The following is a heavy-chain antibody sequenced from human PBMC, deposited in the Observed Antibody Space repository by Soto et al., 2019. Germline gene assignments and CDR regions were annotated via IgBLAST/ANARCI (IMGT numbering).Heavy chain of an antibody. Sequence: QVQLVQPWAEVKKPGSSVKVSCKASGGTFSSYAISWVRQAPGQGLEWMGGIIPIFGTANYAQKFEVRVTITADESTSTAYMALRSLRSEDTAVYYCASAASSSSLDYWGQGTLVTVSS. CDR3: ASAASSSSLDY. D-gene: IGHD6-6*01. V-gene: IGHV1-69*01. CDR1: GGTFSSYA. CDR2: IIPIFGTA. J-gene: IGHJ4*02.